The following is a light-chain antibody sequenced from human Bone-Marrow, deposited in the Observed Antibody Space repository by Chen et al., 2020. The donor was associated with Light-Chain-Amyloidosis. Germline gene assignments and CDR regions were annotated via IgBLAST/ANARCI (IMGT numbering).Light chain of an antibody. CDR2: DDS. Sequence: SYVLTQPSSVSVAPGQTATIACWGNNIGSTSVHWYQQTPGQAPLLVVYDDSDRPSGIPERLSSSNSGNTATLTISRVEAGDEADYYCQVWDRSSDRPVFGGGTKLTVL. V-gene: IGLV3-21*02. CDR3: QVWDRSSDRPV. J-gene: IGLJ3*02. CDR1: NIGSTS.